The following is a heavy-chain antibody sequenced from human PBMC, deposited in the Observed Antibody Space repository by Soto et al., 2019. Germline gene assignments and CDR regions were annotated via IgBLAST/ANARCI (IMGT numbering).Heavy chain of an antibody. Sequence: SETLSLTCAVSGYSISSGYYWGWIRQLPGKGLEWIGSIYHSGSTYYNPSLKSRVTISVDTSKNQFSLKLSSVTAADTAVYYCARVRESWYYDSSGYPAWGQGTLVTV. CDR1: GYSISSGYY. J-gene: IGHJ5*02. CDR3: ARVRESWYYDSSGYPA. D-gene: IGHD3-22*01. V-gene: IGHV4-38-2*01. CDR2: IYHSGST.